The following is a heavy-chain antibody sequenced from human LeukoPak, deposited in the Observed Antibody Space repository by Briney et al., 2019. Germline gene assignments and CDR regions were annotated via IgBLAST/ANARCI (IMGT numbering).Heavy chain of an antibody. Sequence: PGGSLRLSCAASGFTFISYWMSWVRQAPGKGLEWVANIKQDGSENYFVDSVKGRFTISRDNAKNSLYLQMNNLRAEDTAVYYCARADSTIAARLSRSSIFNYYYYMDVWGKGTTVTVSS. CDR2: IKQDGSEN. J-gene: IGHJ6*03. D-gene: IGHD6-6*01. V-gene: IGHV3-7*03. CDR1: GFTFISYW. CDR3: ARADSTIAARLSRSSIFNYYYYMDV.